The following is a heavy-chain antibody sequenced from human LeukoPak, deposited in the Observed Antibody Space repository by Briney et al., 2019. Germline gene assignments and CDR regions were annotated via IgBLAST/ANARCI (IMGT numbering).Heavy chain of an antibody. J-gene: IGHJ4*02. CDR1: GGSFSGYY. CDR3: ARDNCYGQNGGCRY. Sequence: SEALSLTCAVYGGSFSGYYWSWIRQPPGKGLEWIGEINHSGSTNYNPSLNNRVTISVDTSKNQFSLKLSSVTAAETAVYYCARDNCYGQNGGCRYWGEGTLVSVSS. V-gene: IGHV4-34*01. CDR2: INHSGST. D-gene: IGHD2-21*01.